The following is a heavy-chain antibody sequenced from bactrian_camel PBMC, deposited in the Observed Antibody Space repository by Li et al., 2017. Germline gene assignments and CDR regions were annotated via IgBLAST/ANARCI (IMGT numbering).Heavy chain of an antibody. D-gene: IGHD3*01. Sequence: VQLVESGGGSVQAGGSLRLTCAVSGVAYCNYDMSWYRQAPGKEREFVSGLGSDASTSYADSAKGRFTISRDNAKNTLYLQMNSLKTEDTAMYYCAKDYDDDYEDDAEVLGTGEWAFGGWGQGTQVTVS. CDR1: GVAYCNYD. CDR3: AKDYDDDYEDDAEVLGTGEWAFGG. J-gene: IGHJ6*01. CDR2: LGSDAST. V-gene: IGHV3S55*01.